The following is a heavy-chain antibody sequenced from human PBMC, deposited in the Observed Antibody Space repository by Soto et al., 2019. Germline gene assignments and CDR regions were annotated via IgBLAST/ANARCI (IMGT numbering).Heavy chain of an antibody. J-gene: IGHJ6*02. CDR1: GGSFSGYY. D-gene: IGHD6-19*01. CDR2: INHSGST. V-gene: IGHV4-34*01. CDR3: ARALGIAVARYYYYYYGMGV. Sequence: SETLSLTCAVYGGSFSGYYWSWIRQPPGKGLEWIGEINHSGSTNYNPSLKSRVTISVDTSKNQFSLKLSSVTAADTAVYYCARALGIAVARYYYYYYGMGVWGQGTTVTVSS.